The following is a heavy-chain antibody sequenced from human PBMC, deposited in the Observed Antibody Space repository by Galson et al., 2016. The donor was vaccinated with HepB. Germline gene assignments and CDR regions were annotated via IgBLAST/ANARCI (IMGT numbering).Heavy chain of an antibody. V-gene: IGHV1-18*01. CDR2: ISPYTYET. CDR1: GYTFISYG. D-gene: IGHD3-9*01. CDR3: ARGGFDILTA. Sequence: SVKVSCKASGYTFISYGFTWVRQAPGQGLEWMGWISPYTYETHYAQKVQGRVTMTTDTSTSTTYMELRSLTSDDTAMYYCARGGFDILTAWGQGTLVIVSS. J-gene: IGHJ1*01.